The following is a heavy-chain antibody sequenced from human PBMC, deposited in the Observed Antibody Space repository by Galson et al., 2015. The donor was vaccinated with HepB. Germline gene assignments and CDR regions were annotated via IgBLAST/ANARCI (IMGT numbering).Heavy chain of an antibody. CDR3: ARQGHYVWGSRGSAFDI. D-gene: IGHD3-16*01. CDR1: GGSISSSSYY. CDR2: IYYSGST. J-gene: IGHJ3*02. V-gene: IGHV4-39*01. Sequence: SEPLSLTCTVSGGSISSSSYYWGWIRQPPGKGLEWIGSIYYSGSTYYNPSLKSRVTISVDTSKNQFSLKLSSVTAADTAVYYCARQGHYVWGSRGSAFDIWGQGTMVTVSS.